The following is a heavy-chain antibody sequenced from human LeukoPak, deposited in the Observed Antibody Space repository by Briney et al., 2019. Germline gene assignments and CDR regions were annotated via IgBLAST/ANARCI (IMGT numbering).Heavy chain of an antibody. Sequence: PGGSLRLSCAASGFTFSSYAMHWVRQAPGKGLEWVAVISYDGSNKYYADSVKGRFTISRDNSKNTLYLQMNSLRAEDTAVYYCAKSIEGTAVFDYWGQGTLVTVSS. D-gene: IGHD6-13*01. J-gene: IGHJ4*02. CDR3: AKSIEGTAVFDY. V-gene: IGHV3-30-3*02. CDR2: ISYDGSNK. CDR1: GFTFSSYA.